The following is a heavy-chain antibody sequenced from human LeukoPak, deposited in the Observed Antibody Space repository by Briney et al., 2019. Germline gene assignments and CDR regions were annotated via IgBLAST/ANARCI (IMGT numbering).Heavy chain of an antibody. Sequence: ASVKVSCKVSGYTLTELSIHWVRQAPGKGLEWMGGFDPEDGETIYAQKFQGRVTMTEDTSTDTAYMELSSLRSEDTAVYYCATPPYSSGWSPYYYFDYWGQGTLVTVSS. CDR2: FDPEDGET. D-gene: IGHD6-19*01. J-gene: IGHJ4*02. V-gene: IGHV1-24*01. CDR1: GYTLTELS. CDR3: ATPPYSSGWSPYYYFDY.